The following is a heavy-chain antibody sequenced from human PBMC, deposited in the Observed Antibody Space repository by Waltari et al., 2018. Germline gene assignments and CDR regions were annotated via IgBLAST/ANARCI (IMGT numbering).Heavy chain of an antibody. D-gene: IGHD6-19*01. J-gene: IGHJ4*02. CDR2: ISSSSSTI. Sequence: EVQLVESGGGLVQPGGSLRLPCAASGFTFSSYSMNWVRQAPGKGPEWVSYISSSSSTIYYADSVKGRFTISRDNAKNSLYLQMNSLRAEDTAVYYCARGQSVAGLGGYWGQGTLVTVSS. V-gene: IGHV3-48*04. CDR3: ARGQSVAGLGGY. CDR1: GFTFSSYS.